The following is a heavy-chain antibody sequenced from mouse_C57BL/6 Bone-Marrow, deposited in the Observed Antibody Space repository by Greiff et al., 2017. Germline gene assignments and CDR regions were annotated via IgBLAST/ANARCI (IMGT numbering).Heavy chain of an antibody. CDR2: IDPSDSYT. J-gene: IGHJ1*03. CDR1: GYTFTSYW. V-gene: IGHV1-69*01. CDR3: ARADYYYGSSYFYWYFDV. D-gene: IGHD1-1*01. Sequence: QVQLQQPGAELVMPGASVKLSCKASGYTFTSYWMHWVKQRPGQGLEWIGEIDPSDSYTNYNQKFKGKSTLTLDKSSSTAYMQLSSLTSEDSAVYYCARADYYYGSSYFYWYFDVWGTGTTVTVSS.